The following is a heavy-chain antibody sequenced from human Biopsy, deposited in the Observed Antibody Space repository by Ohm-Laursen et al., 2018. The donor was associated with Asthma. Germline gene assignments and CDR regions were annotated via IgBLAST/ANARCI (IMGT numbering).Heavy chain of an antibody. CDR3: ARGGYCTSPTCPWGRYATDV. CDR1: GFTFRSYA. V-gene: IGHV3-30-3*01. Sequence: SLRLSCAASGFTFRSYAMHWVRQAPGKGLEWVAVGGSYYDGGLKYYADSVNGRFTVSRDDSKNSLYLHMNSLRAEDTAVYYCARGGYCTSPTCPWGRYATDVWGQGTTVTVSS. CDR2: GGSYYDGGLK. J-gene: IGHJ6*02. D-gene: IGHD2-2*01.